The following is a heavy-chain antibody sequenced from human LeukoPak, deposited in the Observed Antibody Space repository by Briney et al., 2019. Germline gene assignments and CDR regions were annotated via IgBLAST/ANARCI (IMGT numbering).Heavy chain of an antibody. V-gene: IGHV3-23*01. CDR2: IIGSGDST. Sequence: GGSLRLSYAASGFTFSTYAMSWVRQAPGKGLEWVSTIIGSGDSTYYADSVKGRFTISRDNSKNTLYLQVNSLRAEDTAFYYCAKHLSSSSRYYYDSWGQGTLVTVSS. CDR3: AKHLSSSSRYYYDS. D-gene: IGHD6-13*01. CDR1: GFTFSTYA. J-gene: IGHJ4*02.